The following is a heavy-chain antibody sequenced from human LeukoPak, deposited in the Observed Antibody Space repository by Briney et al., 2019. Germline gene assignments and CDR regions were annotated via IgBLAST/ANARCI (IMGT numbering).Heavy chain of an antibody. V-gene: IGHV3-74*01. D-gene: IGHD6-13*01. CDR1: GFTFSSYW. Sequence: GGSLRLSCAASGFTFSSYWMHWVRQAPGKGLVWVSRINSDGSSTSYADSVKGRFTISRGNAKNTLYLQMNSLRAEDTAVYYCARDLSGIAGCTYGRGIDYWGQGTLVTVSS. CDR3: ARDLSGIAGCTYGRGIDY. J-gene: IGHJ4*02. CDR2: INSDGSST.